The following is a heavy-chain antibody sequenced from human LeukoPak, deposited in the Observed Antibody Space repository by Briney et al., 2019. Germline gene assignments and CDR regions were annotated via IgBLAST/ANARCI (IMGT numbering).Heavy chain of an antibody. CDR1: GGSFSGYY. D-gene: IGHD3-3*01. Sequence: PSETLSLTCAVYGGSFSGYYWSWIRQPPGKGLEWIGEINHSGSTNYNPSLKSRVTISVDTSKNQFSLKLSSVTAADTAVYYCARGRSVRFLEWLSSDYWGQGTLVTVSS. CDR3: ARGRSVRFLEWLSSDY. CDR2: INHSGST. J-gene: IGHJ4*02. V-gene: IGHV4-34*01.